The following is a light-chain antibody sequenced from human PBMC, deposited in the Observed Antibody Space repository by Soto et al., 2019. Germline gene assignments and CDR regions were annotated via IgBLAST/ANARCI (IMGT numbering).Light chain of an antibody. J-gene: IGKJ4*01. Sequence: DIEMTQSPSSLSASVGDRVTITCQASQDISNYLNWYQQKPGKAPKLLIYDASNLETGVPSRFSGSGSGTDFTFTISSLQPEDIATYYCQQYENFFTFGGGTKVEIK. CDR2: DAS. V-gene: IGKV1-33*01. CDR3: QQYENFFT. CDR1: QDISNY.